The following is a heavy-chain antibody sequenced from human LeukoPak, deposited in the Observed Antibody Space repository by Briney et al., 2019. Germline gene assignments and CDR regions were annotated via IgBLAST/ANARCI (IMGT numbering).Heavy chain of an antibody. CDR1: GFTFSSYG. CDR3: AKARYDFWSGYYGYYYYGMDV. J-gene: IGHJ6*02. Sequence: GGSLRLSCAASGFTFSSYGMHWVRQAPGKGLEWVAVISYDGSNKYYADSVKGRFTISRDNSKNTLYLQKNSLRAEDTAVYYCAKARYDFWSGYYGYYYYGMDVWGQGTTVTVSS. CDR2: ISYDGSNK. D-gene: IGHD3-3*01. V-gene: IGHV3-30*18.